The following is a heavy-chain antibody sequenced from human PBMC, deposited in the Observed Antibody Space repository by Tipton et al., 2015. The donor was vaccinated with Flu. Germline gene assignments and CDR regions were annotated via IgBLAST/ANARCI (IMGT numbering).Heavy chain of an antibody. D-gene: IGHD6-25*01. Sequence: QLVQSGGGLVQPGGSLRLSCAASGFTFSSYWMSWVRQAPGKGLEWVANIKQDGSEKYYVDSVKGRFTISRDNAKNSLYLQMNSLRAEDTAVYYCARGFPRYSSGRDYWGQGTLVTVSS. J-gene: IGHJ4*02. V-gene: IGHV3-7*01. CDR1: GFTFSSYW. CDR2: IKQDGSEK. CDR3: ARGFPRYSSGRDY.